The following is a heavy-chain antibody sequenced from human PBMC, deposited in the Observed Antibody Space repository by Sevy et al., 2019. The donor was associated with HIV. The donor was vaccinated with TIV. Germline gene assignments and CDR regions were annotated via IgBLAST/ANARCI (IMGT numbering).Heavy chain of an antibody. CDR3: VRVGASQRPEFRVGTSPNYFDS. CDR1: GFTFSNYA. Sequence: GGSLRLSCAASGFTFSNYAVHWVRQAPGKGLEWVAVISNDGDNKYYADSVKGRFTISRDNSKNTLYLQMNSLRLNDTAVYYCVRVGASQRPEFRVGTSPNYFDSWGQGTLVTVSS. V-gene: IGHV3-30-3*01. J-gene: IGHJ4*02. CDR2: ISNDGDNK. D-gene: IGHD1-26*01.